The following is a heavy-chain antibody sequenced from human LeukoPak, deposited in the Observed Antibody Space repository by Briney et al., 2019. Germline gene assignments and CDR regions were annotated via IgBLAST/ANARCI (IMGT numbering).Heavy chain of an antibody. D-gene: IGHD2-2*01. CDR3: AKPGDVIVPAATDV. Sequence: GGSLRLSCAASGFTVSSSYMTWVRQAPGKGLEWVSVIYSGGSMYYADSVKGRFTISRDNSENTLYLQMNSLRAEDTAVYYCAKPGDVIVPAATDVWGKGTPVTVSS. V-gene: IGHV3-66*04. CDR2: IYSGGSM. J-gene: IGHJ6*04. CDR1: GFTVSSSY.